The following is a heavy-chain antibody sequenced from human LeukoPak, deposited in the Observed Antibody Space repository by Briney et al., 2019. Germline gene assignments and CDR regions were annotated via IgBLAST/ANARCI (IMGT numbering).Heavy chain of an antibody. D-gene: IGHD3-22*01. V-gene: IGHV4-39*07. J-gene: IGHJ6*03. CDR2: IYYSGST. Sequence: SETLSLTCTVSGGSISSSSYYWGWIRQPPGKGLEWIGSIYYSGSTYYNPSLKSRVTISVDTSKNQFSLKLSSVTAADTAVYYCARVGRPYSSGYYSRYYYYYYMDVWGKGTTVTVSS. CDR3: ARVGRPYSSGYYSRYYYYYYMDV. CDR1: GGSISSSSYY.